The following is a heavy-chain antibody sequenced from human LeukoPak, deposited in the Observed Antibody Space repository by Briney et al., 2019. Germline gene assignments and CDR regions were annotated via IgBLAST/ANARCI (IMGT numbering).Heavy chain of an antibody. V-gene: IGHV3-21*01. CDR3: AGEGRGYSYGCFDY. CDR2: ISSSSSYI. J-gene: IGHJ4*02. D-gene: IGHD5-18*01. Sequence: GGSLRLSCAASGFTFSSYSMNWVRQAPGKGLEWVSSISSSSSYIYYADSVKGRFTISRDNAKNSLYLQMNSLRAEDTAVYYCAGEGRGYSYGCFDYWGQGTLVTVSS. CDR1: GFTFSSYS.